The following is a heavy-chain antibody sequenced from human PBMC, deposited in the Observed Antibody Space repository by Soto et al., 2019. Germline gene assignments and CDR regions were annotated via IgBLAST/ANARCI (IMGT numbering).Heavy chain of an antibody. CDR1: GFTFDDYA. D-gene: IGHD6-19*01. V-gene: IGHV3-9*01. CDR2: ISWNSGSI. Sequence: GGSLRLSCAASGFTFDDYAMHWVRQAPGKGLEWVSGISWNSGSIGYADSVKGRFTISRDNAKNSLYLQMNSLRAEDTALYYCAKAPGSGWYGNWYFDLWGRGTLVTVSS. CDR3: AKAPGSGWYGNWYFDL. J-gene: IGHJ2*01.